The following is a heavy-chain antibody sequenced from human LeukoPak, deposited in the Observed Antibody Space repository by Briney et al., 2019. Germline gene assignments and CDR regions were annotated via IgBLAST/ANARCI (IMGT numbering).Heavy chain of an antibody. V-gene: IGHV3-23*01. D-gene: IGHD3-16*01. CDR2: ISGSGVNT. J-gene: IGHJ4*02. Sequence: GGSLRLSCAASGFTFSTYAMSWVRQAPGKGLEWVSDISGSGVNTYYADSVKGRFTISRDNSKNTLYLEMNSLRAEDTAVYYCAKKWGAYFDYWSQGTLVTVSS. CDR3: AKKWGAYFDY. CDR1: GFTFSTYA.